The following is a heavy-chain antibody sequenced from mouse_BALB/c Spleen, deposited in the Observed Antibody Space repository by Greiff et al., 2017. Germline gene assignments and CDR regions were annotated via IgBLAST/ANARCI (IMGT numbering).Heavy chain of an antibody. CDR1: GFSLTSYG. V-gene: IGHV2-4-1*01. CDR2: IWSGGST. Sequence: QVQLKESGPGLVQPSQSLSITCPVSGFSLTSYGVHWVRQSPGKGLEWLGVIWSGGSTDYNAAFISRLSISKDNSKSQVFFKMNSLQADDTAIYYCARAYDYPYFDYWGQGTTLTVSS. CDR3: ARAYDYPYFDY. D-gene: IGHD2-4*01. J-gene: IGHJ2*01.